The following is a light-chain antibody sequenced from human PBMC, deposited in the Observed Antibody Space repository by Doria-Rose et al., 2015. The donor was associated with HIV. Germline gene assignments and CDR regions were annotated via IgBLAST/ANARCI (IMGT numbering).Light chain of an antibody. CDR3: QQYDNLPPV. CDR2: DAS. CDR1: HDISNY. Sequence: DIRMTQSPSSLSASVGDRVTITCQASHDISNYLNWYQQKPEKAPKLLIYDASNLETGVPSRFSGSGSGTDFTFTISSLQPEDIATYYCQQYDNLPPVFGQGTRLEIK. V-gene: IGKV1-33*01. J-gene: IGKJ5*01.